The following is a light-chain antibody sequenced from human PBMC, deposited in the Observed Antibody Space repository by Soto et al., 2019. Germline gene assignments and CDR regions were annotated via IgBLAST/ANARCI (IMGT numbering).Light chain of an antibody. CDR1: SSDVGGYNY. Sequence: QSALTQPRSVSGSPGQSVTISCTGTSSDVGGYNYVSWYQQHPGKAPKLMIYDVSERPSGVPDRFSGSKSGNTASLTISGLQAEDEADYYCCSSAGSCTYVFGTGTKLTVL. J-gene: IGLJ1*01. CDR3: CSSAGSCTYV. CDR2: DVS. V-gene: IGLV2-11*01.